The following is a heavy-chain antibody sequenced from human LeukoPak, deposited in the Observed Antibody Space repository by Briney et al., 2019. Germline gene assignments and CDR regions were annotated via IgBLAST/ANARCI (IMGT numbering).Heavy chain of an antibody. V-gene: IGHV1-69*04. CDR1: GGTFSSYA. CDR2: IIPILGIA. D-gene: IGHD2-2*01. CDR3: ARDHCGISSCDSFGF. Sequence: ASVKVSCKASGGTFSSYAISWVRQAPGQGLEWMGRIIPILGIANYAQKFQGRVTITADKSTSTAYMELSSPRSEDTAVYYCARDHCGISSCDSFGFWGQGTMVTVSS. J-gene: IGHJ3*01.